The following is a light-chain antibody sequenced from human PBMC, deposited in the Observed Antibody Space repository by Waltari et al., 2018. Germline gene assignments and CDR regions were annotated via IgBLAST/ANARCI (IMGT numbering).Light chain of an antibody. Sequence: DIQMTQSPSSLSASIGDRVTIPCRASQSVSNYLSWYQQKPGKAPKLLIDGVCNLQSGVPSRIGACGSVTVSAHTINSLQPEYCSIYYCQQSYSTLMYTFGPGTRVEV. CDR3: QQSYSTLMYT. CDR2: GVC. CDR1: QSVSNY. V-gene: IGKV1-39*01. J-gene: IGKJ2*01.